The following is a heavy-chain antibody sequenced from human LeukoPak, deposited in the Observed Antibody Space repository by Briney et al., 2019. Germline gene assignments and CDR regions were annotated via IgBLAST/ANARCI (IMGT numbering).Heavy chain of an antibody. Sequence: GGSLRLSCAASGFNFNTAWMSWVRQAPGKGLEWVGRIKSKTHGGTTDYAAPVQGRFTISRDDSENTLSLQMNSLKTEDTAVYYCTRGYSGYDSLDYWGQGTLVTVSS. D-gene: IGHD5-12*01. CDR1: GFNFNTAW. CDR3: TRGYSGYDSLDY. V-gene: IGHV3-15*01. J-gene: IGHJ4*02. CDR2: IKSKTHGGTT.